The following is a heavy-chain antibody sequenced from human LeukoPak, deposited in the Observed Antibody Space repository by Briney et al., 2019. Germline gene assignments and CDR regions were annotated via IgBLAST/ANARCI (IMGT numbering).Heavy chain of an antibody. J-gene: IGHJ4*02. Sequence: ASIKVSCKASGYTFTDYYIHWVRQAPGQGLEWMGWINPNNGGTNYAQKFQGRVTMTRDTSISTAYMELSRLRSDDTAVYYCARDRGGSYLAHFDYWGQGTLVTVSS. CDR1: GYTFTDYY. CDR3: ARDRGGSYLAHFDY. CDR2: INPNNGGT. D-gene: IGHD1-26*01. V-gene: IGHV1-2*02.